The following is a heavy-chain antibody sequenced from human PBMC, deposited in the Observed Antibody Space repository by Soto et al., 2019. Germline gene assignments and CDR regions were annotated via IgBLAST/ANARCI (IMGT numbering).Heavy chain of an antibody. CDR3: VPRKGDPFT. V-gene: IGHV3-30*03. CDR1: GSTFSTFG. J-gene: IGHJ4*02. CDR2: ISYDGSNK. Sequence: GGSLRLSCAASGSTFSTFGMHWVRQAPGKGLEWVAVISYDGSNKYYADSVKGRFTISRDNSKNTLSLQMNSLRVEDSAVYYCVPRKGDPFTWGPGTLVTVSS. D-gene: IGHD3-16*01.